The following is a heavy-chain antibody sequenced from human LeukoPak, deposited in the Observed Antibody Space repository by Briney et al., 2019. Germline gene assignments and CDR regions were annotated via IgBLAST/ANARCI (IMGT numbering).Heavy chain of an antibody. Sequence: PGGSLRLSCAASDFSFITYAMSWVRQAPGKGLEWVSVIYSGGSTYYADSVKGRFTISRDNSKNTLYLQMNSLRAEDTAVYHCARDNYYYDSSGYYSYYFDYWGQGTLVTVSS. CDR2: IYSGGST. J-gene: IGHJ4*02. CDR3: ARDNYYYDSSGYYSYYFDY. D-gene: IGHD3-22*01. CDR1: DFSFITYA. V-gene: IGHV3-53*01.